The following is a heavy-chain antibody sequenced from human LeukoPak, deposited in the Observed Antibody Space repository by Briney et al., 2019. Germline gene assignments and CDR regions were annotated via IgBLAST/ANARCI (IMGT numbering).Heavy chain of an antibody. Sequence: GGSLRLSCAASGFTLSSYGMHWVRQAPGKGLEWVAVIWYDGSNKYYADSVKGRFTISRDNSKNTLYLQMNSLRAEDTAVYYCARDFGAYYYGSGSLWFDPWGQGTLVTVSS. CDR3: ARDFGAYYYGSGSLWFDP. J-gene: IGHJ5*02. D-gene: IGHD3-10*01. CDR1: GFTLSSYG. CDR2: IWYDGSNK. V-gene: IGHV3-33*01.